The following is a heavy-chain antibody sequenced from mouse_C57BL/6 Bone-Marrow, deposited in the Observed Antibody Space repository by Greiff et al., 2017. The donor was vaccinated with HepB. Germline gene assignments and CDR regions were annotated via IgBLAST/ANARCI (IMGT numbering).Heavy chain of an antibody. D-gene: IGHD1-1*01. CDR2: ISSGGSYT. CDR3: ARQRITTVYFDD. CDR1: GFTFSSYG. J-gene: IGHJ2*01. V-gene: IGHV5-6*01. Sequence: EVMLVESGGDLVKPGGSLKLSCAASGFTFSSYGMSWVRQTPDKRLEWVATISSGGSYTYYPDSVKGRFTISRDNAKNTLYLQMSSLKSEDTAMYYCARQRITTVYFDDWGQGTTLTVSS.